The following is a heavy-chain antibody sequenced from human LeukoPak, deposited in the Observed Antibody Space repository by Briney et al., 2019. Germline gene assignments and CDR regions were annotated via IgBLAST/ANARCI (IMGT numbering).Heavy chain of an antibody. CDR2: ISGRGGST. Sequence: GGSLRLSCAASGFTFSSYAMSWVRQAPGKGLEWVAAISGRGGSTYYADSVKGRLTNSRDNSKIQLYVQMDSLRAEDKAVYYCAKVQGGATIRFGFDCWGQGTLVTASS. CDR3: AKVQGGATIRFGFDC. CDR1: GFTFSSYA. D-gene: IGHD5-12*01. V-gene: IGHV3-23*01. J-gene: IGHJ4*02.